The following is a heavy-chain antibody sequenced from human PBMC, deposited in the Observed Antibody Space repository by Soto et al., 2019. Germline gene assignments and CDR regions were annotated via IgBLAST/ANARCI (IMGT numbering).Heavy chain of an antibody. CDR1: GGSISSGGYY. Sequence: SETLSLTCTVSGGSISSGGYYWSWIRQHPGKGLEWIGYIYYSGSTYYNPSLKSRVTISVDTSKNQFSLKLSSVTAADTAVYYCARDSAKARRAFDIWGQGTMVTV. J-gene: IGHJ3*02. D-gene: IGHD6-25*01. V-gene: IGHV4-31*03. CDR2: IYYSGST. CDR3: ARDSAKARRAFDI.